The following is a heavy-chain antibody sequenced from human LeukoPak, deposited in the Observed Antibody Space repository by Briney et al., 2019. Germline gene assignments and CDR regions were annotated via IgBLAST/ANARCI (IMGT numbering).Heavy chain of an antibody. CDR2: INPNSGGT. CDR3: ARARFTIFGVVDP. J-gene: IGHJ5*02. Sequence: GASVKVSCKASGYTFTGYYMHWVRQAPGQGLEWMGWINPNSGGTNYAQKFQGRVTMTRDTSISTAYMELSRLRSDDTAVYYCARARFTIFGVVDPWGQGTLVTVSS. V-gene: IGHV1-2*02. CDR1: GYTFTGYY. D-gene: IGHD3-3*01.